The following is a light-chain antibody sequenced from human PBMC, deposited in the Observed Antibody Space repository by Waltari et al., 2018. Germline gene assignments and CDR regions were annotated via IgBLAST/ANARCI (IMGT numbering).Light chain of an antibody. J-gene: IGKJ1*01. CDR1: ESISSA. CDR3: QQYNSYSQT. CDR2: KAS. V-gene: IGKV1-5*03. Sequence: DIQMTQSPSTLSASVGDRVTITCRASESISSALVWYQQKPGKAPKVLIYKASSLESGVPSRFSGSGSGTEFTLTISCLQPDDFATYYCQQYNSYSQTFGQGTKVEIK.